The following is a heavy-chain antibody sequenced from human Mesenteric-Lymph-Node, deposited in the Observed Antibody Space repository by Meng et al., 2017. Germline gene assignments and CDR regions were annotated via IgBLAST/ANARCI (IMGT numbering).Heavy chain of an antibody. J-gene: IGHJ4*02. CDR2: IYHSGSN. V-gene: IGHV4-4*02. CDR3: ARLGATYGDADY. CDR1: GGSISRSIW. D-gene: IGHD1-26*01. Sequence: VQLQELGRAWVRPSAHSALTCAVSGGSISRSIWWSWVRQPPGKGLKWIGEIYHSGSNNYNPSLKSRVTISVDKSKNQFSLKLSSVTAADTAVYYCARLGATYGDADYWGQGTLVTVSS.